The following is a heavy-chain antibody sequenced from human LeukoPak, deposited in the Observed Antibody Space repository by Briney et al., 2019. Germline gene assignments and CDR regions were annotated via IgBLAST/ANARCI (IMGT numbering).Heavy chain of an antibody. CDR2: INPNSGGT. V-gene: IGHV1-2*02. J-gene: IGHJ6*03. Sequence: GASVTVSFTASGYTFTGYYMHWVRQAPGQGLEWMGWINPNSGGTNYAQEFQGRVTMTRDTSISTAYMELSRLRSDDTAVYYCARSLYMYYMDVWGKGTTVTVSS. D-gene: IGHD1-14*01. CDR1: GYTFTGYY. CDR3: ARSLYMYYMDV.